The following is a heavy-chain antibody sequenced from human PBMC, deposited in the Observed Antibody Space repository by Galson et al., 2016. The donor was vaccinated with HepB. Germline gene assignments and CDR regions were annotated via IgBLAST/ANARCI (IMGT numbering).Heavy chain of an antibody. CDR2: VSFNGAAA. D-gene: IGHD3-16*01. J-gene: IGHJ4*02. Sequence: SLRLSCAASGFNFNGYGMSWVRQAPGKGLEWVSLVSFNGAAAFYADSVEGRFTISRDNSKNTLYLQMVNLRVEDTALYYCANGGGGHLPFDSWGQGTPVPVSS. CDR3: ANGGGGHLPFDS. CDR1: GFNFNGYG. V-gene: IGHV3-23*01.